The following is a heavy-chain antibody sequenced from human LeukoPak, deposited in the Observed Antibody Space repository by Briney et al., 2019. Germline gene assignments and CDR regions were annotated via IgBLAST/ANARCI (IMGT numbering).Heavy chain of an antibody. J-gene: IGHJ4*02. CDR1: GFTFSSYG. V-gene: IGHV3-30*18. CDR3: AKDVVADPDY. D-gene: IGHD2-15*01. Sequence: GGSLRLSCAASGFTFSSYGMHWVRQAPGKGLEWVAVISYDGSNKYYAYSVKGRFTISRDNSKNTLYLQMNSLRAEDTAVYYCAKDVVADPDYWGQGTLVTVSS. CDR2: ISYDGSNK.